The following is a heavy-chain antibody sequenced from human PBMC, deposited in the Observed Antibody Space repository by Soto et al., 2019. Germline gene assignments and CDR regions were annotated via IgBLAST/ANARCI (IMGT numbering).Heavy chain of an antibody. CDR2: VSNSGDKT. J-gene: IGHJ6*02. CDR1: GFTFSNYV. D-gene: IGHD1-1*01. V-gene: IGHV3-23*01. CDR3: ETANYYYDMDV. Sequence: GGSLRLSCAASGFTFSNYVMTWVRQAPGKGLEWVALVSNSGDKTNYAASVKGRFTISRDNSRNTLYLQMNSLRAEDTAVYYCETANYYYDMDVWGQGTTVTVSS.